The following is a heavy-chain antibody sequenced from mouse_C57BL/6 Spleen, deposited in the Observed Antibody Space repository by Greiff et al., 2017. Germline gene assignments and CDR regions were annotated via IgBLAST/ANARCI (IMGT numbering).Heavy chain of an antibody. J-gene: IGHJ4*01. CDR3: AWGALRAMDY. V-gene: IGHV1-39*01. Sequence: EVQLQQSGPELVKPAPSVKISCKASGYSFTDYNMNWVNQSHGKSLEWIGVINPNYGTTSYNQKFKGKATLTVDQSSSTAYMQLNSLTSEDSAVYYCAWGALRAMDYWGQGTSVTVSA. CDR2: INPNYGTT. CDR1: GYSFTDYN.